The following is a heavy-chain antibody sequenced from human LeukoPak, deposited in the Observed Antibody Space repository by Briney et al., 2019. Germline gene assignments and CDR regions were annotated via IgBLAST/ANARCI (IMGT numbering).Heavy chain of an antibody. CDR3: AIEVAGDVDTALYYFDY. CDR1: GYTFTSYG. D-gene: IGHD5-18*01. Sequence: ASVKVSCKASGYTFTSYGISWVRQAPGQGLEWMGWISTYNGNTNYAQKLQGRVTMTTDTSTSTAYMELRSLRSDDATAYHCAIEVAGDVDTALYYFDYWGQGTLVTVSS. V-gene: IGHV1-18*01. CDR2: ISTYNGNT. J-gene: IGHJ4*02.